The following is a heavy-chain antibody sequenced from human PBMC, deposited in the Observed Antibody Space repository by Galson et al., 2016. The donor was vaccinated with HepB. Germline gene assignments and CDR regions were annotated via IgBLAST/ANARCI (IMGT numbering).Heavy chain of an antibody. CDR1: GGNFRIYA. Sequence: CKASGGNFRIYAISWVRQAPGQGLEWMGQIIPIFGTTNYAQKFQGRVTITADESTNTAYIELNSLRSEDTAVYYCSRDQADTSILNFAFDIWGQGTMVTVSS. CDR2: IIPIFGTT. J-gene: IGHJ3*02. D-gene: IGHD5-18*01. V-gene: IGHV1-69*01. CDR3: SRDQADTSILNFAFDI.